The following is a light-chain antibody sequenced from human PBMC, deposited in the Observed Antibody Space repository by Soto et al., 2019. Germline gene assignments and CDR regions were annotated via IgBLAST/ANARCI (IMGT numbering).Light chain of an antibody. CDR1: SSNIGAGYD. V-gene: IGLV1-40*01. CDR3: QSYDSSLSGWV. CDR2: GIS. J-gene: IGLJ3*02. Sequence: QPVLTQPPSVSGAPGQRVTISCTGSSSNIGAGYDVHWYQQLPGTAPKLLIYGISNRPSGVPDRFSGSKSGTSVSLAITGLQAEDEADYYCQSYDSSLSGWVFGGGTKLTVL.